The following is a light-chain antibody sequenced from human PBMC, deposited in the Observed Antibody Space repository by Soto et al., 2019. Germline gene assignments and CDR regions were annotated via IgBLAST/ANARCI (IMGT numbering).Light chain of an antibody. CDR2: GAS. Sequence: ESVLTQSPGTLSLSPGERATLSCRASQSVSSNYLAWYQQKPGQAPRLLIYGASTRASGIPDRFSGSGSGTDFTLTISSLQPEDFATYYCQQYDSFSVTFGQGTKVDIK. CDR3: QQYDSFSVT. CDR1: QSVSSNY. V-gene: IGKV3-20*01. J-gene: IGKJ1*01.